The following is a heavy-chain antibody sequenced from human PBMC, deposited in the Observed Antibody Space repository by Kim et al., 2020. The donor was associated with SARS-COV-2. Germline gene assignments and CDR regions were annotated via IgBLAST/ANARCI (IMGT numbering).Heavy chain of an antibody. CDR1: GGSFSGYY. J-gene: IGHJ4*02. Sequence: SETLSLTCAVYGGSFSGYYWSWIRQPPGKGLEWIGEINHSVSTNYNPSLKSRVTISVDTSKNQFSLKLSSVTAADTAVYYCARSPPSSRLGYCSSTSCLWRRETKGDYWGQGTLVTVSS. CDR3: ARSPPSSRLGYCSSTSCLWRRETKGDY. D-gene: IGHD2-2*01. V-gene: IGHV4-34*01. CDR2: INHSVST.